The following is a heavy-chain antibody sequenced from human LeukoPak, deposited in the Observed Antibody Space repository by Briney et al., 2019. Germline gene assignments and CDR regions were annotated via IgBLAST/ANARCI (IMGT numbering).Heavy chain of an antibody. CDR1: GFTFSSYA. CDR2: ISGSGGST. J-gene: IGHJ4*02. Sequence: AGGSLRLSCAPSGFTFSSYAMSWVRQAPGKGLEWVSAISGSGGSTYYADSVKGRFTIYRDNSKNTLYLQMSSLRAEDTAVYYCAKLIAVGDYDYWGRGTLVTVSS. CDR3: AKLIAVGDYDY. V-gene: IGHV3-23*01. D-gene: IGHD3-10*01.